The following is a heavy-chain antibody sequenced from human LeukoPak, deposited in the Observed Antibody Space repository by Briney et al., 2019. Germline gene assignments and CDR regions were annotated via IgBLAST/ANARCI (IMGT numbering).Heavy chain of an antibody. J-gene: IGHJ4*02. CDR2: FYYSGST. V-gene: IGHV4-59*01. CDR1: GGSISSYY. D-gene: IGHD2-8*02. Sequence: SETLSLTCAVSGGSISSYYWSWIRQPPGKGLEWIGFFYYSGSTNYNPSLKSRVTISVDTSKNHFSLKLSSVTAADTAVYYCAASGGLGFDYWGQGTLVTVSS. CDR3: AASGGLGFDY.